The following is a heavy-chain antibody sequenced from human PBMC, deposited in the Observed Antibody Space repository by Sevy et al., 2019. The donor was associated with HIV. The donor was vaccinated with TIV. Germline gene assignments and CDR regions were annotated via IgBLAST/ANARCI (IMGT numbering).Heavy chain of an antibody. D-gene: IGHD2-21*01. CDR3: VKEGGGEGGDH. Sequence: GGSLRLSCAASGFSFSSYGMHWVRQAPGKGLEWMSYIQYDGSNKDYADSVKGRFTISRDNSKNTLYRQMNSLRVEATAVFYWVKEGGGEGGDHWGQGTLVTVSS. CDR2: IQYDGSNK. CDR1: GFSFSSYG. V-gene: IGHV3-30*02. J-gene: IGHJ4*02.